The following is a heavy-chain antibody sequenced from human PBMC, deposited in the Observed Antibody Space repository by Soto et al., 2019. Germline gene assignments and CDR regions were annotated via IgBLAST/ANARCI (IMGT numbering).Heavy chain of an antibody. Sequence: PSETLSLTCTVSGGSISSGDYYWSWIRQPPGKGLEWIGYIYYSGSTYYNPSLKSRVTISVDTSKNQFSLKLSSVTAADTAVYYCARDNDYYDSSGYGTFDYWGQGTLVTVSS. CDR1: GGSISSGDYY. D-gene: IGHD3-22*01. J-gene: IGHJ4*02. CDR3: ARDNDYYDSSGYGTFDY. V-gene: IGHV4-30-4*01. CDR2: IYYSGST.